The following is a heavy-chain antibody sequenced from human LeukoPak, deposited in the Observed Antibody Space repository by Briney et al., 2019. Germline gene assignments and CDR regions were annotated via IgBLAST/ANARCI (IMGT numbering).Heavy chain of an antibody. Sequence: GESLKISCKGSGYSFTNYWIGWVRQMPGKGLEWMGIIYPVDSDIRYSPSFQGQVTISADKSISTAYLQWSSLKASDTAIYYCARRKAVAGVYYFDFWGQGTLVTVSS. D-gene: IGHD6-19*01. CDR1: GYSFTNYW. CDR3: ARRKAVAGVYYFDF. J-gene: IGHJ4*02. CDR2: IYPVDSDI. V-gene: IGHV5-51*01.